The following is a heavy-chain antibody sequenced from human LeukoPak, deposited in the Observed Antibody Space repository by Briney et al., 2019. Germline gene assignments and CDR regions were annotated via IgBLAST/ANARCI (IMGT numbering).Heavy chain of an antibody. J-gene: IGHJ3*02. D-gene: IGHD5-18*01. CDR2: MNWYGGSR. CDR3: ARGDDDTAMVRGAFDI. V-gene: IGHV3-20*04. CDR1: GFTFDDYG. Sequence: GGSLRLSCAASGFTFDDYGKSWVRHPPAKGLEWVSGMNWYGGSRGYADSVKGRFTISRDNAKNSLYLQMNSLRAEDTALYYCARGDDDTAMVRGAFDIWGQGTMVTVSS.